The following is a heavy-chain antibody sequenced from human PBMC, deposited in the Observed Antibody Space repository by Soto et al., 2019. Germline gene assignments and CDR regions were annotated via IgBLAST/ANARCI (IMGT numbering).Heavy chain of an antibody. Sequence: GGSLRLSCAASGFTFSSYAMSWVRQAPGKGLEWVSAISGSGGSTYYADSVKGRFTTSRDNSKNTLYLQMNSLRAEDTAVYYCAKGGSSNPYYYYGMDVWGQGTTVTVSS. J-gene: IGHJ6*02. D-gene: IGHD4-4*01. CDR3: AKGGSSNPYYYYGMDV. CDR2: ISGSGGST. CDR1: GFTFSSYA. V-gene: IGHV3-23*01.